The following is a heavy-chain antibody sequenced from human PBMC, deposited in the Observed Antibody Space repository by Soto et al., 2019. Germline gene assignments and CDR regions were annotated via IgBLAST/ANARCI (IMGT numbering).Heavy chain of an antibody. J-gene: IGHJ4*02. CDR1: VCTFSSYA. V-gene: IGHV3-23*01. Sequence: PGGSLRLSCASSVCTFSSYAMSWVRQSPGKWLEWVSAISGSGGSTYYADSVKGRFTISRDNSKNTLYLQMNSLRAEDTSVYYCAKLFSIVVVTPINYFEYRGQGT. D-gene: IGHD2-21*02. CDR2: ISGSGGST. CDR3: AKLFSIVVVTPINYFEY.